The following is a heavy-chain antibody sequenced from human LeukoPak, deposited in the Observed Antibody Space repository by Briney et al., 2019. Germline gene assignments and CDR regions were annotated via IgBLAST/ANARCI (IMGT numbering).Heavy chain of an antibody. CDR1: GYTFTGYY. V-gene: IGHV1-2*02. J-gene: IGHJ4*02. Sequence: ASVKVSCKASGYTFTGYYIHWVRQAPGQGLEWMGWINPDSGGTNYAQKFQGRVTMTRDTSISTAYMELSRLRSDDTAVYYCARVIGAYCGGDCYFDYWGQGTLVTVSS. D-gene: IGHD2-21*01. CDR2: INPDSGGT. CDR3: ARVIGAYCGGDCYFDY.